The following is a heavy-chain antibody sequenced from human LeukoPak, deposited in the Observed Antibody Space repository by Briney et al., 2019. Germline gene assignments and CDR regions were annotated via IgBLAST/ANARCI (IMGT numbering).Heavy chain of an antibody. CDR1: GGSFSGFH. D-gene: IGHD3-3*01. CDR3: ARSSGYFDY. CDR2: IYYSGST. V-gene: IGHV4-59*01. J-gene: IGHJ4*02. Sequence: SETLSLTCAVYGGSFSGFHRSWIRQPPGKGLEWIGYIYYSGSTNYNPSLKSRVTISVDTSKNQFSLKLSSVTAADTAVYYCARSSGYFDYWGQGTLVTVSS.